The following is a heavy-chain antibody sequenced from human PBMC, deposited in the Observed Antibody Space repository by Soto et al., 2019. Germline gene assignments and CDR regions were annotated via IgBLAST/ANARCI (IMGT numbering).Heavy chain of an antibody. V-gene: IGHV4-34*01. CDR1: GGTFCGYY. D-gene: IGHD3-10*01. CDR2: INHSGST. Sequence: SWETLSLTCAVYGGTFCGYYRSWIRQPPGKGLEWIGGINHSGSTNYNPSLKSRVTISVDTTNNQFSLKLSSVTAADTAVDYCVRGPLAMVRGIINCGQGNLGTVSS. CDR3: VRGPLAMVRGIIN. J-gene: IGHJ4*02.